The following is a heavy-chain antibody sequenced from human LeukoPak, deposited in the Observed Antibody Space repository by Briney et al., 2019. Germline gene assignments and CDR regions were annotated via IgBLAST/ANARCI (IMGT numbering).Heavy chain of an antibody. CDR2: ISSSSSYI. Sequence: GGSLRLSCAASGFTFSSYSMNWVRQAPGKGLEWVSSISSSSSYIYYADSVKGRFTNSRDNAKNSLYLQVNSLRAEDTAVYYCASLGDFWSGLYYFDYWGQGTLVTVSS. V-gene: IGHV3-21*01. D-gene: IGHD3-3*01. J-gene: IGHJ4*02. CDR3: ASLGDFWSGLYYFDY. CDR1: GFTFSSYS.